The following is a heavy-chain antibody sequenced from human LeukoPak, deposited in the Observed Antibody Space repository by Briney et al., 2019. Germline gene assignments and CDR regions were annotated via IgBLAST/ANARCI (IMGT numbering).Heavy chain of an antibody. Sequence: PGGSLRLSCAASGFTFSSYSMNWVRQAPGKGLEWVSSISSSSSYIYYAGSVKGRFTISRDNAKNSLYLQMNSLRAEDTAVYYCARLVRGAFDIWGQGTMVTVSS. J-gene: IGHJ3*02. D-gene: IGHD6-13*01. CDR2: ISSSSSYI. CDR3: ARLVRGAFDI. V-gene: IGHV3-21*01. CDR1: GFTFSSYS.